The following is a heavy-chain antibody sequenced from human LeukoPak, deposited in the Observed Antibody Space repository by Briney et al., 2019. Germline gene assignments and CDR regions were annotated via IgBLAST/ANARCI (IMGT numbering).Heavy chain of an antibody. CDR3: ARDGPTSVL. J-gene: IGHJ4*02. CDR1: GGSFSGYY. D-gene: IGHD1-1*01. CDR2: SHYSGTT. V-gene: IGHV4-31*11. Sequence: SETLSLTCAVYGGSFSGYYWSWIRQQPGKGLEWIGYSHYSGTTYYNTSLKSRVAISVDTSKNQFSLKLSSVTAADTAVYYCARDGPTSVLWGQGTLVTVSS.